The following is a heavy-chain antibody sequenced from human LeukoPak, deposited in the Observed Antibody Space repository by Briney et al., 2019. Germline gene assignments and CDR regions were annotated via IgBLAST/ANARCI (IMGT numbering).Heavy chain of an antibody. J-gene: IGHJ4*02. V-gene: IGHV3-11*01. Sequence: PGGSLRLSCAASGFTFSDYYMSWIRQAPGKGLEWLSYISSRGKTTHFADSVKGRFSVSRDITNNTLYVQMNSLRAEDTAVYFCASGRDGYKYWGQGTLVTVSS. CDR2: ISSRGKTT. D-gene: IGHD5-24*01. CDR1: GFTFSDYY. CDR3: ASGRDGYKY.